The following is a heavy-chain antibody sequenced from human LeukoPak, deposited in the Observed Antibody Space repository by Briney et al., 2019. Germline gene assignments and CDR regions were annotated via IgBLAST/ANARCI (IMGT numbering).Heavy chain of an antibody. J-gene: IGHJ4*02. V-gene: IGHV3-9*01. CDR3: AKDKGVLLWFGELAN. CDR2: ISWNSGSI. D-gene: IGHD3-10*01. CDR1: GFTFDDYA. Sequence: PGRSLRLSCAASGFTFDDYAMHWVRQAPGKGLEWVSGISWNSGSIGYADSVKGRFTISRDNAKNSLYLQMNSLRAEDTALYYCAKDKGVLLWFGELANWGQGTLVTVSS.